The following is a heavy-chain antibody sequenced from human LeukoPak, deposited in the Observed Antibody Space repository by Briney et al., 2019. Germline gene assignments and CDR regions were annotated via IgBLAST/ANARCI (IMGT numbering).Heavy chain of an antibody. D-gene: IGHD3-9*01. J-gene: IGHJ4*02. Sequence: PSETLSLTCAVYGGSFSGYYWSWIRQPPGKGLEWIGEINHSGSTNYNPSLKSRVTISVDTSKNQFSLKLSSVTAADTAVYYCARSQRLLIMDYWGQGTLVTVSS. CDR3: ARSQRLLIMDY. V-gene: IGHV4-34*01. CDR2: INHSGST. CDR1: GGSFSGYY.